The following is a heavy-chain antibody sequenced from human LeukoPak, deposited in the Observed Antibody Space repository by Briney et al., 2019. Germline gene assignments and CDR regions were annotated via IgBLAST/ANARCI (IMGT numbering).Heavy chain of an antibody. CDR1: GFTFSSYA. Sequence: PGGSLRLSCAASGFTFSSYAMTWVRQAPGKGLEWVASIKQDGSEKYYVDSVKGRFTISRDNAKNSLYLQMNSLRAEDTAVYYCGRLPFTTFGVVTRGGAFDIWGQGTMVIVSS. D-gene: IGHD3-3*01. V-gene: IGHV3-7*01. J-gene: IGHJ3*02. CDR3: GRLPFTTFGVVTRGGAFDI. CDR2: IKQDGSEK.